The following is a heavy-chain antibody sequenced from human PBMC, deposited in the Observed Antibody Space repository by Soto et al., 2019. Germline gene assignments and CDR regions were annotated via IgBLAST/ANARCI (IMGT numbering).Heavy chain of an antibody. D-gene: IGHD3-16*01. CDR2: IYYTGST. J-gene: IGHJ4*02. V-gene: IGHV4-61*03. CDR3: ARDYDYVWVSSHYFDH. Sequence: QVQLEESGPGLVKPLETLSLTCTVSGDSVSSGSYYWSWIRQPPGKGLERIGYIYYTGSTDYTPSLKGRVTISVDTSKNHASLKLSSVTAAHRAVYYGARDYDYVWVSSHYFDHWGQGTLVTVSS. CDR1: GDSVSSGSYY.